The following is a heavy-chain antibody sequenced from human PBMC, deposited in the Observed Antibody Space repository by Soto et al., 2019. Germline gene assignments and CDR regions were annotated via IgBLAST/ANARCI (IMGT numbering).Heavy chain of an antibody. CDR3: AKDHKNDFWSGFFDY. V-gene: IGHV3-30*18. J-gene: IGHJ4*02. D-gene: IGHD3-3*01. Sequence: PGGSLRLSCEASGFTFSSYGMHRVRQAPGKGLEWVAVISYDGSNKYYADSVEGRFTISRDNSKNTLYLQMNSLRAEDTAVYYCAKDHKNDFWSGFFDYWGQGTLVTVSS. CDR1: GFTFSSYG. CDR2: ISYDGSNK.